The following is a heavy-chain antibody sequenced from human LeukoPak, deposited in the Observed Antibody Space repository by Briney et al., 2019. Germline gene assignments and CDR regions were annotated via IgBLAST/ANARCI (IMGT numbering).Heavy chain of an antibody. D-gene: IGHD2-2*01. J-gene: IGHJ4*02. Sequence: GGSLRLSCAASGFTFSSYGMHWVRQAPGKGLEWVAFIRYDGSNKYYADSVKGRFTISRDNSKNTLYLQMNSLRAEDTAVYYCAKNKYGCSSTSCYGLDYWGQGTLVTVSS. V-gene: IGHV3-30*02. CDR3: AKNKYGCSSTSCYGLDY. CDR2: IRYDGSNK. CDR1: GFTFSSYG.